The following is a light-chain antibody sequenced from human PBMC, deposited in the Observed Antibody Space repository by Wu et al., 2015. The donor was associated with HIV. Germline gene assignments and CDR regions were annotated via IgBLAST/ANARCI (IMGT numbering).Light chain of an antibody. CDR1: ENVYDK. J-gene: IGKJ4*01. CDR2: GAS. V-gene: IGKV3-15*01. Sequence: EIVMTQSPATLSVSPGQRATLSCRASENVYDKLAWYQQKRGQAPRLLIYGASMRATGVPARFSGSGSGTEFTLTISSPQSEDFAVYYCQQYYKWPPLTFGGGTRVELK. CDR3: QQYYKWPPLT.